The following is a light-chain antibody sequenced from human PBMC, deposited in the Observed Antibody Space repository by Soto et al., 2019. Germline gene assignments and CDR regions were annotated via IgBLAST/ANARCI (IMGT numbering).Light chain of an antibody. Sequence: EIVLTQSPGTLSLSPGERATLSCRASQSVSSSYLAWYQQKPGQAPRLLIYGASSRATGIPDRFSGSGSGTDFTLTISRLEPEDSAFYYCQQYNKWPITFGQGTRLEIK. V-gene: IGKV3-20*01. CDR1: QSVSSSY. CDR2: GAS. CDR3: QQYNKWPIT. J-gene: IGKJ5*01.